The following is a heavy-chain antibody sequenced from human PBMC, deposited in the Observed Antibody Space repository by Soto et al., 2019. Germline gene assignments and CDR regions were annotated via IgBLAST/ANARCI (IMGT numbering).Heavy chain of an antibody. V-gene: IGHV1-69*12. CDR2: IIPIFGTA. CDR1: GGTFSSYA. CDR3: ASHSYGYFPHYYHGMDV. D-gene: IGHD5-18*01. Sequence: QVQLVQSGAEVKKPGSSVKVSCKASGGTFSSYASSWVRQAPGQGLEWMGGIIPIFGTANYAQKFQGRVTITADXSXSXXDMELSSLRSEDTAVYYCASHSYGYFPHYYHGMDVWGQGTTVTVSS. J-gene: IGHJ6*02.